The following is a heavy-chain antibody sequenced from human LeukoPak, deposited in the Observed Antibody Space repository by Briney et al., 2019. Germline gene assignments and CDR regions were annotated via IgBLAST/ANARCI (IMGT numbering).Heavy chain of an antibody. Sequence: GASVKVSCKASGYTFTRYHIHWVRQAPGQGLEWMGWINPNSGGTNYAQKFQGRVTMTRDTSISTAYMELSRLRSDDTAVYYCARDLLDSSSWYPLKLDYWGQGTLVTVSS. V-gene: IGHV1-2*02. J-gene: IGHJ4*02. D-gene: IGHD6-13*01. CDR1: GYTFTRYH. CDR2: INPNSGGT. CDR3: ARDLLDSSSWYPLKLDY.